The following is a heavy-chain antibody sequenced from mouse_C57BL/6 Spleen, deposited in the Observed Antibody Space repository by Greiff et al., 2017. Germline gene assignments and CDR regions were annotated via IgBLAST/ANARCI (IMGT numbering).Heavy chain of an antibody. CDR2: ISSGSSTI. Sequence: EVQVVESGGGLVKPGGSLKLSCAASGFTFSDYGMHWVRQAPEKGLEWVAYISSGSSTIYYDDTVKGRFTFSRDNAKNTLFLQMTSLRSEDTAMYYCARSTTVGPDYWGQGTTLTVSS. J-gene: IGHJ2*01. CDR3: ARSTTVGPDY. V-gene: IGHV5-17*01. CDR1: GFTFSDYG. D-gene: IGHD1-1*01.